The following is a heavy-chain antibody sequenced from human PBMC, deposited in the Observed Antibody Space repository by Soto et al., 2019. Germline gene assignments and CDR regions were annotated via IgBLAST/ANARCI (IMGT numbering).Heavy chain of an antibody. D-gene: IGHD6-19*01. CDR2: IYWDDDK. Sequence: QITLKESGPTLVKPTQTLTLTCTFSGFSLSSTRMAVGWIRQPPGKALEWLALIYWDDDKRYSPFLKSRLTITRDTSKNQVVLTMSNMDPVDTARYYCAHIVVAGLGYYFDYWGHGTLLTVSS. J-gene: IGHJ4*01. V-gene: IGHV2-5*02. CDR1: GFSLSSTRMA. CDR3: AHIVVAGLGYYFDY.